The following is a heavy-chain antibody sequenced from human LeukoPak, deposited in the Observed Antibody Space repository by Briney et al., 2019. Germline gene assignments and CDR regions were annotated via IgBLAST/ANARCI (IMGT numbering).Heavy chain of an antibody. CDR2: ITWHGRST. D-gene: IGHD6-13*01. J-gene: IGHJ4*02. Sequence: GGSLRLSCAASGFIFDDFSMFWVRQVPGKGLEWVSSITWHGRSTAYADSVRGRFTISRDNAKYSLYLQMNSLRPEDTAFYYCTKATTRRVPAATIDSWGLGTLVTVSS. V-gene: IGHV3-9*01. CDR1: GFIFDDFS. CDR3: TKATTRRVPAATIDS.